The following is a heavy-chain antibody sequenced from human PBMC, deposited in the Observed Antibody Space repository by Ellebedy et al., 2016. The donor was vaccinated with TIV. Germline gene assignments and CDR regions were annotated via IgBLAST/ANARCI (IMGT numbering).Heavy chain of an antibody. CDR2: INPSGGST. CDR3: ARANYYDSSGYYKDAFDI. Sequence: ASVKVSCXASGGTFSSYAISWVRQAPGQGLEWMGIINPSGGSTSYAQKFQGRVTMTRDTSTSTVYMELSSLRSEDTAVYYCARANYYDSSGYYKDAFDIWGQGTMVTVSS. CDR1: GGTFSSYA. J-gene: IGHJ3*02. V-gene: IGHV1-46*01. D-gene: IGHD3-22*01.